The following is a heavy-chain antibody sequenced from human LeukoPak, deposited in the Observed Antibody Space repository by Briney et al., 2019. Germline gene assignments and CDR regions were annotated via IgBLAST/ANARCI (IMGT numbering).Heavy chain of an antibody. Sequence: GESLKISCKGSGSSFTRYWIGWVRQMPGKGLEWMGIIYPGDSDTRYSPSFQGQVTIPADKSISTAYLQWSSLKASDTAMYYCAISLYYDILTGYYHDWGQGTLVTVSS. J-gene: IGHJ4*02. CDR1: GSSFTRYW. V-gene: IGHV5-51*01. CDR2: IYPGDSDT. D-gene: IGHD3-9*01. CDR3: AISLYYDILTGYYHD.